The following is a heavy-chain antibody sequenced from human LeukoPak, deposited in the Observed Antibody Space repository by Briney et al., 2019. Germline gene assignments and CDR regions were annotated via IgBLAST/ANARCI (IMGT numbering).Heavy chain of an antibody. J-gene: IGHJ6*03. CDR2: ISHDGSNK. Sequence: PGRSLRLSCAASGFTFSSYGMHWVRQAPGKGPEWVAVISHDGSNKYYADSVKGRFTISRDNSKNTLYLQMNSLRAEDTAVYYCARDPEYQLLNYYYYYMDVWGKGTTVTVSS. CDR1: GFTFSSYG. D-gene: IGHD2-2*01. V-gene: IGHV3-30*03. CDR3: ARDPEYQLLNYYYYYMDV.